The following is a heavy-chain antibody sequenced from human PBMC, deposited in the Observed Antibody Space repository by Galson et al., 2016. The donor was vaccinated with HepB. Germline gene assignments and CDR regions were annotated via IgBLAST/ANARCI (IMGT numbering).Heavy chain of an antibody. CDR1: GGTSSNYA. Sequence: SVKVSCKASGGTSSNYAINWVRQAPGQGLEWMGRIIPIFDSANYEQKFQDRVAITVDKSTSTAYTELSSLRSEDTAVFYCARKESYDSTGLDYWGQGTLVTVSS. V-gene: IGHV1-69*04. CDR2: IIPIFDSA. J-gene: IGHJ4*02. D-gene: IGHD3-22*01. CDR3: ARKESYDSTGLDY.